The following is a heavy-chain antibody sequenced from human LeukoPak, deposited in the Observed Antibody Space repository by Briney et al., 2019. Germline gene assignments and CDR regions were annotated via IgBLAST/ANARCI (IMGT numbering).Heavy chain of an antibody. CDR1: GYTFTSYA. V-gene: IGHV7-4-1*02. J-gene: IGHJ4*02. CDR3: ARGNFASDY. D-gene: IGHD3-3*02. CDR2: INTNTGNP. Sequence: ASVKVSCKASGYTFTSYAMNWVRQAPGQGLEWMGWINTNTGNPTYAQVFRGRFVFALDTSVSTAYLQISSLKAEDTAVYYCARGNFASDYWGQGTLVTVSS.